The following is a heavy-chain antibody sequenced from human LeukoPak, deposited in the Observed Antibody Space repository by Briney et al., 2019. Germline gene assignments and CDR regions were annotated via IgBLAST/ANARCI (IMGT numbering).Heavy chain of an antibody. CDR3: AKATEL. CDR1: RFTFSSYA. Sequence: PGGSLRLSCAASRFTFSSYAMSWLRQAPGKGLEWVSAISVGGDSTYYADSVKGRFTIPRDNSKNTLYLQMNSLRVEDTAVYYCAKATELGGQGTLVTVSS. D-gene: IGHD1-26*01. V-gene: IGHV3-23*01. J-gene: IGHJ4*02. CDR2: ISVGGDST.